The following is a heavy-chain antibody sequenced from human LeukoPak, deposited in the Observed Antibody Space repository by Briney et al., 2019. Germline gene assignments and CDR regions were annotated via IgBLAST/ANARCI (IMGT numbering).Heavy chain of an antibody. V-gene: IGHV4-59*12. CDR3: ARALGKNWFDL. CDR1: GGCISSYY. Sequence: PSETLSLTCTVSGGCISSYYRSWIRQPPGKGLEWIGYIYYSGSTNYNPSLKSRVTISVDTSKNQLSLKLSSVTPEDMAVYYCARALGKNWFDLWGQGTLVTVSS. CDR2: IYYSGST. D-gene: IGHD3-16*01. J-gene: IGHJ5*02.